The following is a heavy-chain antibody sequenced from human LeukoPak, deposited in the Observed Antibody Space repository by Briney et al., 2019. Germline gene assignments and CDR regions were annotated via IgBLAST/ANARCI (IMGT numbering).Heavy chain of an antibody. CDR2: ISSSGSTR. CDR3: VSEGYNYYGMDV. V-gene: IGHV3-11*04. CDR1: GFTFSGNY. Sequence: GRSLRLSCAASGFTFSGNYMSWIRQAPGEGLEWVSYISSSGSTRYYADSVKGRFTISRDNAKNSLYLQMNSLRVADTAVYYCVSEGYNYYGMDVWGQGTTVTVSS. J-gene: IGHJ6*02.